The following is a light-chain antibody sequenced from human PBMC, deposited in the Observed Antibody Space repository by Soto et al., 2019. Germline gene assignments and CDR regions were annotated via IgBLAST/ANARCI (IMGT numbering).Light chain of an antibody. V-gene: IGLV2-14*01. CDR1: SSDVGGYNY. CDR2: DVS. CDR3: SSYTSSSTRV. J-gene: IGLJ1*01. Sequence: QSVLTQPASVSGSPGQSITISCTGTSSDVGGYNYVSWYQQHPGKAPKLMIYDVSNRPSGVSNRFSGSKSGNTASLTISGLLAEDEADYYSSSYTSSSTRVFGTGTKVTVL.